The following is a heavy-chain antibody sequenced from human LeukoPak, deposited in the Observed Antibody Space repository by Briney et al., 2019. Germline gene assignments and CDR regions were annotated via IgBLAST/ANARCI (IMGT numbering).Heavy chain of an antibody. V-gene: IGHV1-69*05. CDR3: ARGGTIFGGSYFFDY. J-gene: IGHJ4*02. Sequence: SVNVSCKASGGTFSSYAISWVRQAPGQGLEWMGGIIPIFDTANYAQTFQGRVTITTDESTTTAYMKLSSLRSEDRAVFYFARGGTIFGGSYFFDYWGQGTLVTVSS. CDR1: GGTFSSYA. D-gene: IGHD3-3*01. CDR2: IIPIFDTA.